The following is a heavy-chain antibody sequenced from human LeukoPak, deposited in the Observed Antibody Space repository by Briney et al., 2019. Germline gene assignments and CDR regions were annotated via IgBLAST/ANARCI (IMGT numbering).Heavy chain of an antibody. D-gene: IGHD2-21*01. V-gene: IGHV1-2*02. Sequence: GASVKVSCKGSGYTFNGYYVHWVRQAPGQGLEWMGWIDSNSGGTKYAQKFQGRVTMTRDTSISTAYMELSRLTSDDTAVYYCARETVPSIVYWGQGTLVTVSS. CDR1: GYTFNGYY. J-gene: IGHJ4*02. CDR3: ARETVPSIVY. CDR2: IDSNSGGT.